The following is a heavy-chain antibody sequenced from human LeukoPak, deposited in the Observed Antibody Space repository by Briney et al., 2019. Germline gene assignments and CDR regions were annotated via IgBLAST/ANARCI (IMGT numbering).Heavy chain of an antibody. D-gene: IGHD2-2*01. V-gene: IGHV4-4*07. Sequence: SETLSLTCTVSGGSISSYYWSWIRQPAGKGLEWIGRIYTSGSTNYNPSLKSRVTMSVDTSKNQFSLKLSSVTAADTAVYYCARSYCSSTSCNPYNWLDPWGQGTLVTVSS. CDR3: ARSYCSSTSCNPYNWLDP. J-gene: IGHJ5*02. CDR1: GGSISSYY. CDR2: IYTSGST.